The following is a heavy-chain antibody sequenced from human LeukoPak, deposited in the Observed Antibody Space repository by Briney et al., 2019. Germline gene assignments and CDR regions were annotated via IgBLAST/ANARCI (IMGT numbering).Heavy chain of an antibody. J-gene: IGHJ4*02. CDR3: ARGSYSDHGDY. V-gene: IGHV3-66*01. CDR1: GFTFSSYS. Sequence: AGGSLRLSCAASGFTFSSYSMNWVRQAPGKGLEWVSVIYSGGSTYYADSVKGRFTISRDNSKNTLYLQMNSLRAEDTAVYYCARGSYSDHGDYWGQGTLVTVSS. D-gene: IGHD3-10*01. CDR2: IYSGGST.